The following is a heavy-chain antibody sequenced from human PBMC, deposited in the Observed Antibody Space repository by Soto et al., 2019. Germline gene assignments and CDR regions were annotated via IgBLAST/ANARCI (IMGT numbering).Heavy chain of an antibody. CDR2: IYYSGRT. CDR3: ARQRTTVVTQAYFDH. V-gene: IGHV4-39*01. J-gene: IGHJ4*02. CDR1: GESIISSSYY. D-gene: IGHD2-21*02. Sequence: SETLSLTCIVSGESIISSSYYCFCIRQPPGKGLEWIGSIYYSGRTYYNPSFKSRVTISIDTSKNQFSLKLSSVTATDTAVYYCARQRTTVVTQAYFDHWGQGALVTV.